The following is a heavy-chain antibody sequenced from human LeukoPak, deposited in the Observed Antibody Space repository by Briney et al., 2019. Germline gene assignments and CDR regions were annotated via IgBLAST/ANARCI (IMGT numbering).Heavy chain of an antibody. J-gene: IGHJ4*02. Sequence: SETLSLTCTVSGGSVSRSPYYWGWIRQPPGKGLEWIGNIYYSGSTYYNPSLKSRVTISVDTSKNQFFLKVTSVTAADTAVYYCARQTGSGLFILPGGQGTLVTVSS. V-gene: IGHV4-39*01. D-gene: IGHD3/OR15-3a*01. CDR1: GGSVSRSPYY. CDR3: ARQTGSGLFILP. CDR2: IYYSGST.